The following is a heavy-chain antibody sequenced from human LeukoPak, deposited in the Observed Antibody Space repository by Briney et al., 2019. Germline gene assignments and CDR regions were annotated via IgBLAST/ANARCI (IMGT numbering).Heavy chain of an antibody. Sequence: PGGSLRLSCAASGFTFSSYAMSWVRQAPGKGLEWVSAISGSGGSTYYADSVKGRFTISRDNSKNTLYLQMNSLRAEDTAVYYCAKDPAVYGSRRDGYNFPVYYFDYWGQGTLVTVSS. D-gene: IGHD5-12*01. CDR1: GFTFSSYA. CDR3: AKDPAVYGSRRDGYNFPVYYFDY. V-gene: IGHV3-23*01. J-gene: IGHJ4*02. CDR2: ISGSGGST.